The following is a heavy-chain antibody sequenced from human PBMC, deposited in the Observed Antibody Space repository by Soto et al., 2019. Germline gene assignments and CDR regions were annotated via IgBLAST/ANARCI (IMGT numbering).Heavy chain of an antibody. D-gene: IGHD2-21*01. Sequence: EVQLVESGGDLVQPGGSLRLSCKASGFMFNNYWMTWVRQAPGKGLEWVANIKQDGTEKYYVDSVKGRFTVSRDNARNALFLQMASLRVEDTALYNCARGPYCGNSPCIDWIDFWGQGTWVTVSS. CDR3: ARGPYCGNSPCIDWIDF. V-gene: IGHV3-7*01. CDR1: GFMFNNYW. CDR2: IKQDGTEK. J-gene: IGHJ5*01.